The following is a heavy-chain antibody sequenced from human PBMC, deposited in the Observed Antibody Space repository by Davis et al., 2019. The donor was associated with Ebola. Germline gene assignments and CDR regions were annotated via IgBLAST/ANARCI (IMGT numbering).Heavy chain of an antibody. CDR1: GLIFNNYW. Sequence: PGGSLRLSCAASGLIFNNYWMSWIRQAPGKGPEWVAIIKEDGGEKYYVDSVKGRFTISRDNAKNSLYLQMNSLRAEDTAVYYCAREGGIQLWHIDYWGQGTLVTVSS. D-gene: IGHD5-18*01. V-gene: IGHV3-7*01. CDR2: IKEDGGEK. CDR3: AREGGIQLWHIDY. J-gene: IGHJ4*02.